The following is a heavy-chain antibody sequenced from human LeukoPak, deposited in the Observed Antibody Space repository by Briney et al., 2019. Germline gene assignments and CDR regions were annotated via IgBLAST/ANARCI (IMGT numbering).Heavy chain of an antibody. CDR2: ISPDGSSR. CDR3: ARDGGLLPDN. V-gene: IGHV3-74*01. CDR1: GFPFSTYL. J-gene: IGHJ4*02. D-gene: IGHD2-21*02. Sequence: SGGSLRLSCAASGFPFSTYLMHWVRQPPGKGLVWVSRISPDGSSRSYADSVKGRFIMSRDNAKNTLSLQMNSLTAEDTAVYYCARDGGLLPDNWGKGTLVTVSS.